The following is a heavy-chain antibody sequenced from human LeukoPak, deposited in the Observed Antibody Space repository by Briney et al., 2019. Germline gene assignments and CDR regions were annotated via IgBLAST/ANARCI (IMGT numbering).Heavy chain of an antibody. CDR2: ITGSGDTT. V-gene: IGHV3-23*01. J-gene: IGHJ4*02. D-gene: IGHD3-9*01. CDR3: AKWGDCDILTGYYASDF. CDR1: GFIFRNYA. Sequence: GGSLRLSCAASGFIFRNYAMSWVRQAPGKGLEWVSAITGSGDTTYYADSVKGRFTVSRDNSKNTLYVEMNTLRAEDTAVYYCAKWGDCDILTGYYASDFWGQGTLVTVSS.